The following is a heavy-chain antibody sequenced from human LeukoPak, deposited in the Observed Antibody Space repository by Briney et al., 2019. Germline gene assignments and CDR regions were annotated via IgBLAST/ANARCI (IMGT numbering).Heavy chain of an antibody. CDR1: GFTFGDYA. CDR3: TRIGTSGGEFDY. V-gene: IGHV3-49*04. D-gene: IGHD2-2*01. CDR2: IRSKAYGGTP. J-gene: IGHJ4*02. Sequence: PGGSLRLSCTASGFTFGDYAMSWVRQAPGKGLEWVGFIRSKAYGGTPEYAASVKGRFPISRDDPKTIAYLQMNSLKTEDTAVYYCTRIGTSGGEFDYWAREPWSSSPQ.